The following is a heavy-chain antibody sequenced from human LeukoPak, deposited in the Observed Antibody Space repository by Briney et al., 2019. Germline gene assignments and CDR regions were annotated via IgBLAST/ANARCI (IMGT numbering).Heavy chain of an antibody. V-gene: IGHV4-39*07. CDR1: GVSIKTNSDY. D-gene: IGHD5-12*01. J-gene: IGHJ5*02. CDR3: ARDGRSGYEDL. CDR2: IYHVGGT. Sequence: SETLSLTCTVSGVSIKTNSDYWGWLRQPPGKGLEWIGSIYHVGGTYYNPPLKSRVTISIDTSKNQFSLKLTSVTAADTAIYYCARDGRSGYEDLWGPGTLVTVSS.